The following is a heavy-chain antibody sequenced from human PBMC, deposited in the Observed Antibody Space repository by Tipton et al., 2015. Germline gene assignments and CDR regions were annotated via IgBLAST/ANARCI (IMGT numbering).Heavy chain of an antibody. CDR1: GFSFSSYA. V-gene: IGHV3-33*01. CDR2: IWYDGSNK. J-gene: IGHJ6*02. Sequence: SLRLSCAASGFSFSSYAMHWVRQAPGKGLEWVAVIWYDGSNKYYKDSLKGRFTISRDNSNNTLYLQMNSLRAEDTAVYYCARLGVKMDREVFIETSGMDVWGQGTTVTVSS. D-gene: IGHD3-10*01. CDR3: ARLGVKMDREVFIETSGMDV.